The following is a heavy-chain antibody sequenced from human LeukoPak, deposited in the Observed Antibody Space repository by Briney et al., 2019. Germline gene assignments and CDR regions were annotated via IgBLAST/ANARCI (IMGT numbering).Heavy chain of an antibody. CDR3: AREEVTMVRGATID. Sequence: SETLSLTCTVSGGSISSSSYYWGWIRQPPGKGLEWIGSIYYSGSTYYNPSLKSRVTISVDTSKNQFSLKLSSVTAADTAVYYCAREEVTMVRGATIDWGQGPLVPVSS. CDR1: GGSISSSSYY. D-gene: IGHD3-10*01. J-gene: IGHJ4*02. CDR2: IYYSGST. V-gene: IGHV4-39*07.